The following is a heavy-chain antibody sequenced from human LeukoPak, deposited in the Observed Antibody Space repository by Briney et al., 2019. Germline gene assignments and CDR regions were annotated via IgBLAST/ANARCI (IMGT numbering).Heavy chain of an antibody. CDR1: GFTFSSYG. CDR3: AKDFLRYYYGSGSYCDY. J-gene: IGHJ4*02. D-gene: IGHD3-10*01. Sequence: GRSLRLSCAASGFTFSSYGMHWVRQAPGKGLEWVAVISYDGSNKYYADSVKGRFTISRDNSKNTLYLQMNSLRAEDTAVYYCAKDFLRYYYGSGSYCDYWGQGTLVTVSS. V-gene: IGHV3-30*18. CDR2: ISYDGSNK.